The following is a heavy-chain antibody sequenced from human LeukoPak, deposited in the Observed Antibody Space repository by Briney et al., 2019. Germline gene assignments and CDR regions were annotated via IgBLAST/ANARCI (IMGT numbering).Heavy chain of an antibody. CDR1: GFTFSNAW. Sequence: GGSLRLSCAASGFTFSNAWMSWVRRAPGKGLEWVAVIWYDGGRKYYADSVKGRFTVSRDISKSTVYLQMNSLRVEDTAVYYCARDRDTSGHYGWFDPWGQGTLVTVSS. CDR2: IWYDGGRK. V-gene: IGHV3-33*08. CDR3: ARDRDTSGHYGWFDP. J-gene: IGHJ5*02. D-gene: IGHD3-3*01.